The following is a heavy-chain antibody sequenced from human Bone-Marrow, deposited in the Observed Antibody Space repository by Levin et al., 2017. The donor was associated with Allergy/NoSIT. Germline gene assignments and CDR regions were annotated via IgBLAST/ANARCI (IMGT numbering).Heavy chain of an antibody. Sequence: GESLKISCAASGFTFSSYGMHWVRQAPGKGLEWVAVISYDGSNKYYADSVKGRFTISRDNSKNTLYLQMNSLRAEDTAVYYCANHGAAAGTFDYWGQGTLVTVSS. CDR1: GFTFSSYG. D-gene: IGHD6-13*01. CDR3: ANHGAAAGTFDY. J-gene: IGHJ4*02. CDR2: ISYDGSNK. V-gene: IGHV3-30*18.